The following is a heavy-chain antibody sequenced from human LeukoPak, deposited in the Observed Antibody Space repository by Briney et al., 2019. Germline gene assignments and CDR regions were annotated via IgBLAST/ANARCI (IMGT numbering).Heavy chain of an antibody. V-gene: IGHV3-23*01. CDR2: IRGSGGST. D-gene: IGHD4-17*01. CDR3: AKLLSDYGDYYFDY. J-gene: IGHJ4*02. CDR1: GFTFSIYA. Sequence: PGGSLRLSCAASGFTFSIYAMSWVRQAPGKGLEWVSAIRGSGGSTYYADSVKGRFTISRDNSKNTLYLQVNSLRAEDTAVYYCAKLLSDYGDYYFDYWGQGTLVTVSS.